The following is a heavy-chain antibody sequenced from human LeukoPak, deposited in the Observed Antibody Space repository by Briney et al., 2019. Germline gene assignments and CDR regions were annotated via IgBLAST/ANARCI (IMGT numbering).Heavy chain of an antibody. Sequence: PSETLSLTCTVSGGSISSYYWSWIRQPPGKGLEWIGYIYYSGSTNYNPSLKSRVTISVDTSKNQFSLKLSSVTAADTAVYYCARGDMITFGGVIALDYWGQGTLVTVSS. CDR3: ARGDMITFGGVIALDY. J-gene: IGHJ4*02. D-gene: IGHD3-16*02. CDR1: GGSISSYY. V-gene: IGHV4-59*01. CDR2: IYYSGST.